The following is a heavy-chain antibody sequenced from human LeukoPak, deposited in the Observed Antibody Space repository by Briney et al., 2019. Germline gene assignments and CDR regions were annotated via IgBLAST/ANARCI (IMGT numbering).Heavy chain of an antibody. J-gene: IGHJ5*02. CDR2: ISSSSSTI. Sequence: PGGSLRLSCAASGFTFSSYSMNWVRQAPGKGLERVSYISSSSSTIYYADSVKGRFTISRDNAKNSLYLQMNSLRAEDTAVYYCAREHCSSTNCPKLNWFDPWGQGTLVTVSS. V-gene: IGHV3-48*01. D-gene: IGHD2-2*01. CDR1: GFTFSSYS. CDR3: AREHCSSTNCPKLNWFDP.